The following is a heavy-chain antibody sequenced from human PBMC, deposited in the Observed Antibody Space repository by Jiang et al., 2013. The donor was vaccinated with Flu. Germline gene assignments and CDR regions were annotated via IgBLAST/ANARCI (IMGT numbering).Heavy chain of an antibody. CDR2: ISAYNGNT. CDR3: ARQRAAAGTGGWFDP. J-gene: IGHJ5*02. D-gene: IGHD6-13*01. Sequence: SGAEVKKPGASVKVSCKASGYTFTSYGISWVRQAPGQGLEWMGWISAYNGNTNYAQKLQGRVTMTTDTSTSTAYMELRSLRSDDTAVYYCARQRAAAGTGGWFDPWGQGTLVTASS. CDR1: GYTFTSYG. V-gene: IGHV1-18*01.